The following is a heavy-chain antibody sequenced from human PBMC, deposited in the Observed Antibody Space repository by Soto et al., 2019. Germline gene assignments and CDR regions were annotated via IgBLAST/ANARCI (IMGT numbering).Heavy chain of an antibody. Sequence: PEGSLRLSCAASRFTFSSYGMHWVRQAPGKGLEWVAIIWYDGSKKYYGDSVKGRFTISRDNSKNTLYLQMNSLRAEDTAVYFCARAANGDFSHFDYWGQGMLVTV. D-gene: IGHD4-17*01. V-gene: IGHV3-33*01. CDR2: IWYDGSKK. J-gene: IGHJ4*02. CDR3: ARAANGDFSHFDY. CDR1: RFTFSSYG.